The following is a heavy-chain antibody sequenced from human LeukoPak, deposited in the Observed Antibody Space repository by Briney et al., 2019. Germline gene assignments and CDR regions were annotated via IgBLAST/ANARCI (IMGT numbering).Heavy chain of an antibody. J-gene: IGHJ4*02. D-gene: IGHD6-13*01. CDR3: ARFIAAAGRDYFDY. V-gene: IGHV3-11*06. CDR2: ISSSSSYT. CDR1: GGSFSGYY. Sequence: LSLTCAVYGGSFSGYYWSWIRQAPGKGLEWVSYISSSSSYTNYADSVKGRFTISRDNAKNSLYLQMNSLRAEDTAVYYCARFIAAAGRDYFDYWGQGTLVTVSS.